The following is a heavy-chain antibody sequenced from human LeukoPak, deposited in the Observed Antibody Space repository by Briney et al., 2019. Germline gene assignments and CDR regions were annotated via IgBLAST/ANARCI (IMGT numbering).Heavy chain of an antibody. CDR3: ARDSSLSGFLY. Sequence: PGGSLRLSCAASGFTVSYNYVSWVRQAPGKGLEWVSLIYSGGRTYYTDSVKGRFTISRDNSKNTLYLQMNSLRAEDTAVYYCARDSSLSGFLYWGQGTLVTVSS. J-gene: IGHJ4*02. CDR2: IYSGGRT. V-gene: IGHV3-53*01. CDR1: GFTVSYNY. D-gene: IGHD3-22*01.